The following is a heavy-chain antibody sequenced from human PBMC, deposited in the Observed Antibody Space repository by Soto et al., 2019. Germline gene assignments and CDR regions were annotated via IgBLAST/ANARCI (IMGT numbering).Heavy chain of an antibody. V-gene: IGHV3-74*01. CDR2: INSDGSST. J-gene: IGHJ4*02. Sequence: EVQLVESGGGLVQPGGSLRLSCAASGFTFSTFWMHWVRQAPGKGLVWVSRINSDGSSTNYGDSVKGRVTISRDNAKNTLYLQLNSLRPEDTAVYYCARDLEYWGQGTLVTVSS. CDR1: GFTFSTFW. CDR3: ARDLEY.